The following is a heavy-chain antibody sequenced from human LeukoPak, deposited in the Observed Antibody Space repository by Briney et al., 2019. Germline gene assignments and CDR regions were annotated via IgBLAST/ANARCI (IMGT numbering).Heavy chain of an antibody. J-gene: IGHJ4*02. V-gene: IGHV4-31*03. Sequence: PSQTLSLTCTVSGGSISSGGYYWSWIRQHPGKGLEWIGEINHSGSTNYNPFLKSRVTISVDTSKNQFSLKLSSVTAADTAVYYCASLVAAAGTPYWGQGTLVTVSS. D-gene: IGHD6-13*01. CDR2: INHSGST. CDR3: ASLVAAAGTPY. CDR1: GGSISSGGYY.